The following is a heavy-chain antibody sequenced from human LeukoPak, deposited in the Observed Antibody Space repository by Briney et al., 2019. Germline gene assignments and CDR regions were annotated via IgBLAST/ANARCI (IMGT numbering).Heavy chain of an antibody. CDR1: GFTFSSYA. V-gene: IGHV3-23*01. CDR3: AKVTTIVARRSDFDH. D-gene: IGHD2-15*01. J-gene: IGHJ4*02. CDR2: ISASGGSA. Sequence: GGSLRLSCAASGFTFSSYAMSWVRQAPGKGLEWVSAISASGGSAFYADSVKGRFTISRDNSKNTLYLQMNSLRVEDTAVYYCAKVTTIVARRSDFDHRGQGTLVTVSS.